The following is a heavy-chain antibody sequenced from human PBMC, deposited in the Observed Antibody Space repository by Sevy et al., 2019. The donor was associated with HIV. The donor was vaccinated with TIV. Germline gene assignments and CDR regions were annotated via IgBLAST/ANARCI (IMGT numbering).Heavy chain of an antibody. D-gene: IGHD3-22*01. J-gene: IGHJ3*02. V-gene: IGHV1-2*02. Sequence: ASVKVSCKASGYTFTGYYMHWVRQAPGQGLAWMGWINPNSGGTNYAQKFQGRVTMTRDTSISTAYMELSRLRSDDTAVYYCARDPTYESYYYDSSGYLDIWGQGTMVTVSS. CDR1: GYTFTGYY. CDR3: ARDPTYESYYYDSSGYLDI. CDR2: INPNSGGT.